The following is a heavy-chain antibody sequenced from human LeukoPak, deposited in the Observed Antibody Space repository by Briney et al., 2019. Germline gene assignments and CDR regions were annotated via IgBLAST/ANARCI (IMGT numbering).Heavy chain of an antibody. V-gene: IGHV3-15*01. CDR2: IKSKTDGGTT. CDR1: GFTFSSYS. CDR3: TTNSGYDYVSAY. J-gene: IGHJ4*02. Sequence: PGGSLRLSCAASGFTFSSYSMNWVRQAPGKGLEWVGRIKSKTDGGTTDYAAPVKGRFTISRDDSKNTLYLQMNSLKTEDTAVYYCTTNSGYDYVSAYWGQGTLVTVSS. D-gene: IGHD5-12*01.